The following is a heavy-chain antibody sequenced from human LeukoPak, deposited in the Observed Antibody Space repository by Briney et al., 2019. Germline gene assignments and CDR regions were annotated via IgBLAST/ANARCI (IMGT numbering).Heavy chain of an antibody. CDR3: ARDEGIVAAENWFDP. CDR1: GYTFTSYG. J-gene: IGHJ5*02. Sequence: GASVKVSCKASGYTFTSYGISWVRQAPGQGLEWMGWISAYNGNTNYAQKLQGRVTMTTDTSTSTAYMELRSLRSDDTAVYYCARDEGIVAAENWFDPWGQGTLVTVSS. V-gene: IGHV1-18*01. D-gene: IGHD6-13*01. CDR2: ISAYNGNT.